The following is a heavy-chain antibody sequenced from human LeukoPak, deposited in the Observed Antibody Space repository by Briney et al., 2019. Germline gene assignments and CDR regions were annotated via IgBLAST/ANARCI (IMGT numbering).Heavy chain of an antibody. CDR3: TRVGNDDVWGSYCPTDYFDY. CDR2: INPNSGGT. J-gene: IGHJ4*02. D-gene: IGHD3-16*01. V-gene: IGHV1-2*02. Sequence: ASVKVSCKASGYPFTGYFLHWVRQAPGQGLEWMGWINPNSGGTNYARKFQGRVTMTRDTSISTAYMELSRLRSDDTAVYYCTRVGNDDVWGSYCPTDYFDYWGQGTLVTVSS. CDR1: GYPFTGYF.